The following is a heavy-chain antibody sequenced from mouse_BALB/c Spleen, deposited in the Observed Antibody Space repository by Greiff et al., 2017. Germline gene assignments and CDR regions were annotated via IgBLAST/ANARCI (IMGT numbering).Heavy chain of an antibody. CDR2: IDPANGNT. CDR3: ARYDGYYGY. J-gene: IGHJ2*01. V-gene: IGHV14-3*02. CDR1: GFNIKDTY. Sequence: VHVKQSGAELVKPGASVKLSCTASGFNIKDTYMHWVKQRPEQGLEWIGRIDPANGNTKYDPKFQGKATITADTSSNTAYLQLSSLTSEDTAVYYCARYDGYYGYWGQGTTVTVSS. D-gene: IGHD2-3*01.